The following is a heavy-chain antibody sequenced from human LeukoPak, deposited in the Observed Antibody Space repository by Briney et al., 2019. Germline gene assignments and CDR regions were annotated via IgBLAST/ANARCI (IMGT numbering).Heavy chain of an antibody. CDR2: IYYEGNT. D-gene: IGHD3-3*01. V-gene: IGHV4-61*08. CDR1: GGSVSSNGHY. CDR3: ARDRGSGYFPGFDS. J-gene: IGHJ4*02. Sequence: SETLSLTCTVSGGSVSSNGHYWNWIRQPPGKGLEWIGHIYYEGNTNYNSSLQSRVTISIDTSKTQFSLNLSSVTAADTGVYYCARDRGSGYFPGFDSWGQGTLVTVSS.